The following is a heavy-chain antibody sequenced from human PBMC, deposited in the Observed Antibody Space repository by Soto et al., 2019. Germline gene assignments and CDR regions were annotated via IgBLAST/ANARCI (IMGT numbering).Heavy chain of an antibody. J-gene: IGHJ4*02. Sequence: QVQLVQSGAELKKPGASVKVSCKASGYTFSNYDMNWVRQATGQGPEWIGWVNTNNGDTGYGQKFQGRVTLTTDISTTTAYMELTSLRSEDTAIYYCAKVSRKGSAIDFDYWGQGTLITVSS. CDR3: AKVSRKGSAIDFDY. D-gene: IGHD3-10*01. V-gene: IGHV1-8*01. CDR2: VNTNNGDT. CDR1: GYTFSNYD.